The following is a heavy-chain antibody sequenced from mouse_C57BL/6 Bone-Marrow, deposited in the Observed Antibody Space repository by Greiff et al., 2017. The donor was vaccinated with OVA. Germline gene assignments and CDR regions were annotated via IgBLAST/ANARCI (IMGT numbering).Heavy chain of an antibody. CDR1: GYTFTSYW. CDR2: IHPSDSDT. Sequence: QVQLKQPGAELVKPGASVKVSCKASGYTFTSYWMHWVKQRPGQGLEWIGRIHPSDSDTNYNQKFKGKATLTVDKSSSTAYMQLSGLTSEDSAVYYCALYSNYWFAYWGQGTLVTVSA. V-gene: IGHV1-74*01. J-gene: IGHJ3*01. CDR3: ALYSNYWFAY. D-gene: IGHD2-5*01.